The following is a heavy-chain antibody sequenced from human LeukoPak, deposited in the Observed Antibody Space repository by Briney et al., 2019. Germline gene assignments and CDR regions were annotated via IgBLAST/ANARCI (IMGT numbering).Heavy chain of an antibody. J-gene: IGHJ6*03. CDR2: IYPRGTT. D-gene: IGHD4/OR15-4a*01. Sequence: PSETLSLTCTVSGASITNFYWSWVRRPPGKGVEWIGYIYPRGTTNYNPSLQSRVTMSLDTSKNQLSLRLSSVTAADTAVYFCASLKVSVVLGAISYYMDVWGKGTTVTVSS. CDR1: GASITNFY. CDR3: ASLKVSVVLGAISYYMDV. V-gene: IGHV4-4*09.